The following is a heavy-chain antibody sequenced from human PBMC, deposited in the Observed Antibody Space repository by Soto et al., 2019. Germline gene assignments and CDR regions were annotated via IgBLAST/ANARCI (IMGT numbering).Heavy chain of an antibody. CDR3: ARFTEGSDGKTDYYYFDS. J-gene: IGHJ4*02. V-gene: IGHV4-4*02. Sequence: QVQMQESGPGLVRPSTTLSLSCSVSNGSISSTHWWSWLRQSPGKGLEWIGQIYQSGTTHYNPSLRPRVTISVAKSNNQFSLELTSVSASDPALYYCARFTEGSDGKTDYYYFDSWGQGTLVTVS. CDR1: NGSISSTHW. CDR2: IYQSGTT. D-gene: IGHD4-17*01.